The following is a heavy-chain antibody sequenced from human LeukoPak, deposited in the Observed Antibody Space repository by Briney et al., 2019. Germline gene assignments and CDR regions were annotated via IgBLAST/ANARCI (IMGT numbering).Heavy chain of an antibody. CDR3: ARGKVVAGTPGQNSWDN. Sequence: SETLSLTCTVSGGSISSSSYYWGWIRQPPGKGLEWIGSIYYSGSTYYNPSLKSRVTISVDTSKNQFSLKLSSVTAADTAVYYCARGKVVAGTPGQNSWDNWGQGILVTVSS. J-gene: IGHJ4*02. V-gene: IGHV4-39*07. CDR2: IYYSGST. D-gene: IGHD6-19*01. CDR1: GGSISSSSYY.